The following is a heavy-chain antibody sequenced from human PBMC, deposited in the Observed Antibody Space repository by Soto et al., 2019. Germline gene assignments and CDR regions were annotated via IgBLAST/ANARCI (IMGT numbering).Heavy chain of an antibody. Sequence: EVQLLESGGGLVQPGGSLRLSCAASGFTFSSYAMSWVRQAPGKGLEWVSAISGSGGSTYYADSVKGRFTISRDNSKHTLYLEMNSLRAEDTDVYYCAKDLVNDYIWGSYRYFYYWGQGTLVTVSS. D-gene: IGHD3-16*02. CDR3: AKDLVNDYIWGSYRYFYY. CDR1: GFTFSSYA. V-gene: IGHV3-23*01. J-gene: IGHJ4*02. CDR2: ISGSGGST.